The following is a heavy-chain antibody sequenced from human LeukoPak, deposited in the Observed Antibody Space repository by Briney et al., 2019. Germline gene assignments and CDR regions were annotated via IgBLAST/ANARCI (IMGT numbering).Heavy chain of an antibody. CDR1: GYIFTDYG. CDR3: ARSRTHRLYSGSGSYPGAFDY. Sequence: ASVKVSCKPSGYIFTDYGISWVRQAPGQGLEWMGWISGYNGYTNHAQKLQGRVTMTTDTSTSTVYMELRSLRSDDTAVYYCARSRTHRLYSGSGSYPGAFDYWGQGTLATVSS. J-gene: IGHJ4*02. V-gene: IGHV1-18*01. CDR2: ISGYNGYT. D-gene: IGHD3-10*01.